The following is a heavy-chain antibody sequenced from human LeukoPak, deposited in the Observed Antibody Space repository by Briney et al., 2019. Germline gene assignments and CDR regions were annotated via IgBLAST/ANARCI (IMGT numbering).Heavy chain of an antibody. D-gene: IGHD3-16*01. CDR2: INPSGGST. CDR3: ARIDGLPDY. V-gene: IGHV1-46*01. Sequence: ASVKVSCTASGYTFTSYYMYWVRQAPGQGLEWMGIINPSGGSTNYAQKFQGRVTMTRDTSTSTAYMELRSLRSDDTAVYYCARIDGLPDYWGQGTLVTVSS. CDR1: GYTFTSYY. J-gene: IGHJ4*02.